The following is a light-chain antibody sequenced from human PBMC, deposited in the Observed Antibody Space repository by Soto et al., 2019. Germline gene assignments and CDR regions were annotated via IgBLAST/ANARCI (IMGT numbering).Light chain of an antibody. CDR1: TGAVTSDSY. CDR2: TIS. Sequence: QTVVTQEPSLTVSPGGTVTLTCASSTGAVTSDSYPSWFQQKPGQAPRALIYTISNKHSWTPARFSGSLLGGKAALTLSDVQAEDEAAHFCLLYCDGAHFFGPGTQLTVL. J-gene: IGLJ1*01. V-gene: IGLV7-43*01. CDR3: LLYCDGAHF.